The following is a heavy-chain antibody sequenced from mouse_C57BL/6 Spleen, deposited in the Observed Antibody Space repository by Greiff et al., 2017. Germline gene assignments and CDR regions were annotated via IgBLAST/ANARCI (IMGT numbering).Heavy chain of an antibody. J-gene: IGHJ4*01. CDR3: ARWGYDGYAMDY. CDR2: INPGSGGT. CDR1: GYAFTNYL. V-gene: IGHV1-54*01. D-gene: IGHD2-14*01. Sequence: VQLQQSGAELVRPGTSVKVSCKASGYAFTNYLIEWVKQRPGQGLELVGVINPGSGGTNYHEKLKGKVTLTADKSSSTAYMQLSSLTSEDSAVYFCARWGYDGYAMDYWGQGTSVTVSS.